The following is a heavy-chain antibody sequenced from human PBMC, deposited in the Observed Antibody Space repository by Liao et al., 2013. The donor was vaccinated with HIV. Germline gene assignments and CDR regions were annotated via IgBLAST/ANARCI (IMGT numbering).Heavy chain of an antibody. V-gene: IGHV4-59*08. Sequence: QVQLQESGPGLVKPSETLSLSCTVAGGSVSGYYWSWIRQTPVRGPEWIGYINYSGSTNYNPSLRSRITMSVDTSKNQFSLRLTSVTAADTAVYFCARVSNWNNYFYYIDVWGKGTTVTVSS. D-gene: IGHD1/OR15-1a*01. J-gene: IGHJ6*03. CDR2: INYSGST. CDR1: GGSVSGYY. CDR3: ARVSNWNNYFYYIDV.